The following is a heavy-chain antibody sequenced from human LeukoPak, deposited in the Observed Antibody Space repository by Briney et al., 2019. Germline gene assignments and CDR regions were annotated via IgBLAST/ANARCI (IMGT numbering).Heavy chain of an antibody. CDR2: IYPGDSGT. Sequence: GESLKISCKGSGYSFTSYWIGWVRQMPGKGLEWMGIIYPGDSGTRYSPSFQGQVTISADKSISTAYLQWSSLKASDTAMYYCARHEGIVGATTTSFYGMDVWGQGTTVTVSS. V-gene: IGHV5-51*01. CDR1: GYSFTSYW. D-gene: IGHD1-26*01. J-gene: IGHJ6*02. CDR3: ARHEGIVGATTTSFYGMDV.